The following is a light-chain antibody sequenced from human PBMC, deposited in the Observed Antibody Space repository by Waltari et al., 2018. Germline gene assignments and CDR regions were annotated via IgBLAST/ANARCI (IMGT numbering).Light chain of an antibody. V-gene: IGKV1-16*01. CDR1: QGISKF. CDR2: GAS. CDR3: QQYKTFPLT. J-gene: IGKJ4*01. Sequence: DIQMTQSPSSLAASVGDRVTITCRASQGISKFLAWFRQKPGKAPESLIYGASSLQSGVPSRFSGSGSGTDFTLTISNLQPEDFASYYCQQYKTFPLTFGGGTKVEIK.